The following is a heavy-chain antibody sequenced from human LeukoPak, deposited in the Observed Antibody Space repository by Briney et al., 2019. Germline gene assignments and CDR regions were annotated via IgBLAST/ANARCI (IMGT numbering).Heavy chain of an antibody. J-gene: IGHJ4*02. CDR1: GFTLSDYS. CDR3: ARGARFFGSGSYDY. Sequence: GGSLRLSCEVSGFTLSDYSMHWVRQAPGKGLVWIAYISSSGNEVHYDVSVKGRFTISRDNALNSVDLQMNSLRDEDTATYYCARGARFFGSGSYDYWGQGTLVTVSS. CDR2: ISSSGNEV. V-gene: IGHV3-21*05. D-gene: IGHD3-10*01.